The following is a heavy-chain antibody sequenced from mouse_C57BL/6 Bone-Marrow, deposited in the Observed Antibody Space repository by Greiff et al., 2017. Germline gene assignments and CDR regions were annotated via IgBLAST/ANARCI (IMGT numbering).Heavy chain of an antibody. J-gene: IGHJ1*03. CDR3: ARHPAVVNPDDF. Sequence: EVQLQESGGDLVKPGGSLKLSCAASGFTFSSYGMSWVRQTPDKRLEWVATISSGGSYTYYPASVKGRFTISRDNAKNTMYLQMSSLKSEDTAMYDCARHPAVVNPDDFWGTGTTVTVSA. D-gene: IGHD1-1*01. V-gene: IGHV5-6*01. CDR2: ISSGGSYT. CDR1: GFTFSSYG.